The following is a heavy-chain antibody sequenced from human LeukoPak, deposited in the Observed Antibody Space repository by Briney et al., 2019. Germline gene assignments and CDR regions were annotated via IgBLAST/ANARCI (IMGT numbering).Heavy chain of an antibody. J-gene: IGHJ5*02. CDR3: ARGGATMVRGVTRKHQNWFDP. D-gene: IGHD3-10*01. V-gene: IGHV4-34*01. CDR2: INHSGST. CDR1: GGSFSGYY. Sequence: PSETLSLTCAVCGGSFSGYYWSWLRQPPGKGLEGVGEINHSGSTNYNPSLKSRVTISVDTSKNQFSLTLSSVTAADTAVYYCARGGATMVRGVTRKHQNWFDPWGQGTLVTVSS.